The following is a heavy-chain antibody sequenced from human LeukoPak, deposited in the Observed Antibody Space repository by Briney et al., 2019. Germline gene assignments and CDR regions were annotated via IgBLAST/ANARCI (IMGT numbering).Heavy chain of an antibody. D-gene: IGHD3-22*01. CDR2: IIPIFGTA. V-gene: IGHV1-69*05. Sequence: GASVKVSCKASGGTFSSYAISWVRQAPGQGLEWMGGIIPIFGTANYAQKFQGRVTITTDESTSTAYMELSSLRSEDTAVYYCARDRSYYDSSGYYYNAHSLDYWGQGTLVTVSS. CDR1: GGTFSSYA. CDR3: ARDRSYYDSSGYYYNAHSLDY. J-gene: IGHJ4*02.